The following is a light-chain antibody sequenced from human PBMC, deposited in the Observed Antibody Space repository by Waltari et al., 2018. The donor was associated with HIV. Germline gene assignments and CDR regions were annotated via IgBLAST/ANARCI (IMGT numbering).Light chain of an antibody. CDR1: SSNIGNNY. J-gene: IGLJ2*01. V-gene: IGLV1-51*02. Sequence: QSVLTQPPSVSAAPGQRVTISCSGSSSNIGNNYVSWNLVFPGAAPKLLIFENNKRPSGIPDRFSGSKSGTSATLGITGLQTGDEADYYCGTWDNSLYAWVFGGGTKLTVL. CDR3: GTWDNSLYAWV. CDR2: ENN.